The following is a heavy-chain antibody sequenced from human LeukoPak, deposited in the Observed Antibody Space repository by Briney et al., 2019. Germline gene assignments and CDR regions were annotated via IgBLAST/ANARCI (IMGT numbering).Heavy chain of an antibody. D-gene: IGHD6-19*01. CDR2: IDPYSSGS. Sequence: ASVKVSCKASGYTFIGYYMHWVRQAAGQGLAWVGWIDPYSSGSHFAQRFQGRVSMTLDTSISTAYMELARLTSDETALYYCSRDGVAGSSDAFDIWGQGTMVTVSA. V-gene: IGHV1-2*02. CDR3: SRDGVAGSSDAFDI. J-gene: IGHJ3*02. CDR1: GYTFIGYY.